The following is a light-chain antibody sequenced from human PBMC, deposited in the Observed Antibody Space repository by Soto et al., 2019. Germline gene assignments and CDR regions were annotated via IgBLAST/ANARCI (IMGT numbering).Light chain of an antibody. Sequence: QSALSQPASVSGSPGQSITISCTGSASDVGTRNFVSWYQQHPGKAPKLMIYQVTNRPSGVSNRFSGSKSGNTASLTISGLQAEDEADYYCSSYTSSSTLVFGTGTKLTVL. CDR3: SSYTSSSTLV. CDR2: QVT. V-gene: IGLV2-14*01. CDR1: ASDVGTRNF. J-gene: IGLJ1*01.